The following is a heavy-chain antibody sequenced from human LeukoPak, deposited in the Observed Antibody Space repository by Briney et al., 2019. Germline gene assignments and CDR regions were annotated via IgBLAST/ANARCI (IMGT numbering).Heavy chain of an antibody. CDR1: GYSISSGYY. CDR2: IYHSGST. D-gene: IGHD1-1*01. CDR3: ASWIDY. V-gene: IGHV4-38-2*02. J-gene: IGHJ4*02. Sequence: SETLSLTCTVSGYSISSGYYWGWIRQPPGKGLEWIGSIYHSGSTYYNPSLKSRVTTPVDTSKNQFSLKLSSVTAADTAVYYCASWIDYWGQGTLVTVSS.